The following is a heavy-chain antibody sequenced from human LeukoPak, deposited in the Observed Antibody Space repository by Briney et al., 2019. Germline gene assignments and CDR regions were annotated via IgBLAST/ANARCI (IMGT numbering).Heavy chain of an antibody. CDR3: ARHIAARTPYYFAY. V-gene: IGHV3-23*01. Sequence: GGSLRLSCAASGFTFSSNAMSWVRQAPGKGLEWVSGISYSGGSTYYADSVKGRFTISRDNSKNTLYLQMNSLRAEDTAVYYCARHIAARTPYYFAYWGQGTLVTVSS. CDR2: ISYSGGST. J-gene: IGHJ4*02. CDR1: GFTFSSNA. D-gene: IGHD6-6*01.